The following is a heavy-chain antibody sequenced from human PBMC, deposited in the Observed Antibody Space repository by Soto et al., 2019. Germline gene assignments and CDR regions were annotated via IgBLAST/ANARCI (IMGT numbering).Heavy chain of an antibody. D-gene: IGHD4-17*01. CDR3: ARNTLRAPVRGWYFDY. V-gene: IGHV3-30-3*01. CDR2: ISYDGSNK. Sequence: GGSLRLSCAASGFTFSSYAMHWVRQAPGKGLEWVAVISYDGSNKYYADSVKGRFTISRDNSKNTLYLQMNSLRAEDTAVYYCARNTLRAPVRGWYFDYWGQGTLVTVSS. J-gene: IGHJ4*02. CDR1: GFTFSSYA.